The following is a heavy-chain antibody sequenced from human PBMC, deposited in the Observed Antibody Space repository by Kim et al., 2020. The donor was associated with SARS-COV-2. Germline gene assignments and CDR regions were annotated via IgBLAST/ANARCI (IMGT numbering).Heavy chain of an antibody. CDR1: GFSLSTTGVG. CDR2: IYWDDDK. V-gene: IGHV2-5*02. CDR3: AHRPAPFHFDY. Sequence: SGPTLVKPTQTLTLTCFFSGFSLSTTGVGVGWIRQPPGKALEWLAFIYWDDDKRYSPSLKNRLTITKDTSKNQVVLTMTNMDPVDTATYYCAHRPAPFHFDYWGQGTLVSVSS. J-gene: IGHJ4*02.